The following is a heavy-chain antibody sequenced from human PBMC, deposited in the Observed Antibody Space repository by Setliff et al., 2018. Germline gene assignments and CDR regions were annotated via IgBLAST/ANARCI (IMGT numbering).Heavy chain of an antibody. CDR3: ARQSVRGLADNNWFDP. V-gene: IGHV4-38-2*01. Sequence: PSETLSLTCAVSGYSISSGYYWGWIRQPPGKGLEWLGSVRHRGGTYYNPSLKSRVTISLDTSKNQFSLKLTSVTTADTAIYYCARQSVRGLADNNWFDPWGQVTLVTVSS. D-gene: IGHD2-15*01. J-gene: IGHJ5*02. CDR1: GYSISSGYY. CDR2: VRHRGGT.